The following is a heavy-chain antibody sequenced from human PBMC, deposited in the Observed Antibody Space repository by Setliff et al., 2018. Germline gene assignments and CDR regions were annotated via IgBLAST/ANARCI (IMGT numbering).Heavy chain of an antibody. CDR1: GGSISDYY. Sequence: SETLSLTCGGYGGSISDYYWSWIRQPPGKGLEWIGEINHSGSTNYNPSLKSRVTISVDTSKNQFSLKLSSVTAADTAVYYCARDNNPGYRGYWGRFDYWGQGTLVTVSS. V-gene: IGHV4-34*01. CDR3: ARDNNPGYRGYWGRFDY. D-gene: IGHD3-16*02. J-gene: IGHJ4*02. CDR2: INHSGST.